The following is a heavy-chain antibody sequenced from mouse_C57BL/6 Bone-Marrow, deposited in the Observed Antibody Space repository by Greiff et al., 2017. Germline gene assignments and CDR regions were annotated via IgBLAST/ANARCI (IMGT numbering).Heavy chain of an antibody. J-gene: IGHJ3*01. D-gene: IGHD2-4*01. Sequence: VQLQQSGAELVKPGASVKMSCTASGYTFTTYPIEWMKQNHGKSLEWIGNFHPYNDDTKSNEKFHGKATLNVEKSSRTVYLELSRLTSDDSAVYYCARRRYYDYPSFAYWGQGTLVTVAA. CDR3: ARRRYYDYPSFAY. CDR2: FHPYNDDT. CDR1: GYTFTTYP. V-gene: IGHV1-47*01.